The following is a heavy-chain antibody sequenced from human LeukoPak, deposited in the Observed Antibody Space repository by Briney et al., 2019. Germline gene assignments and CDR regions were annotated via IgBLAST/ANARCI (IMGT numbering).Heavy chain of an antibody. CDR2: MNPNSGNA. V-gene: IGHV1-8*01. CDR1: GYTFTSYD. D-gene: IGHD2-2*01. CDR3: ARARSGYCRSTSCYLFFL. J-gene: IGHJ6*04. Sequence: ASVKVSCKAAGYTFTSYDINWVRQATGQGLEWMRWMNPNSGNAGYAQKFQGRVTMTGNTSISTAYMELSSLRSEDTAVYYCARARSGYCRSTSCYLFFLWGNGTPVTVSS.